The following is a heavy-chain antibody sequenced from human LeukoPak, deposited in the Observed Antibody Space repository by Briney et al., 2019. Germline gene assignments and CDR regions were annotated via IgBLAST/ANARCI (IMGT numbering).Heavy chain of an antibody. D-gene: IGHD3-10*01. CDR2: INHSGST. CDR3: ARPRYGSGSLDS. CDR1: GGSFSGHY. J-gene: IGHJ4*02. V-gene: IGHV4-34*01. Sequence: SETLSLTCAVYGGSFSGHYWTWIRHPPGKGLEWIGEINHSGSTTYNPSLNSPVTISVDTSKNQFSLRQSSVTAADTAVYYCARPRYGSGSLDSWGQGNLVTVSS.